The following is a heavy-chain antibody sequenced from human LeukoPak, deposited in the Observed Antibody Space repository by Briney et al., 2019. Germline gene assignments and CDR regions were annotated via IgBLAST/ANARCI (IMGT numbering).Heavy chain of an antibody. CDR3: ARGAGPLFDP. J-gene: IGHJ5*02. CDR2: IGDSGSPI. Sequence: PGGSLRLSCAASGFTFTDYYMSWIRQAPGKGLEWISYIGDSGSPIYYANSVKGRFTISRDNAKNSLYLQMNNLRAEDTAMYYCARGAGPLFDPWGQGTLVTVFS. CDR1: GFTFTDYY. V-gene: IGHV3-11*01.